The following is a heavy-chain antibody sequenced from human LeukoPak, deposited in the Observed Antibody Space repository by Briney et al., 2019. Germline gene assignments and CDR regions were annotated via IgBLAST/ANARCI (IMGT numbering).Heavy chain of an antibody. CDR2: ISGSGAYT. CDR3: ARWEYSSSLGSDYFDY. D-gene: IGHD6-6*01. V-gene: IGHV3-23*01. Sequence: GGSLRLSCAASGFTFSSYAMTWVRQAPGEGLEWASAISGSGAYTQYADSVKGRFTISRDNSKNTQYLQMNSLRAEDTAVYYCARWEYSSSLGSDYFDYWGQGTLVTVSS. CDR1: GFTFSSYA. J-gene: IGHJ4*02.